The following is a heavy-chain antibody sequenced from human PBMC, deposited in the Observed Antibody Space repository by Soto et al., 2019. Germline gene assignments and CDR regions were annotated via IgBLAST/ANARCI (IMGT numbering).Heavy chain of an antibody. D-gene: IGHD6-6*01. Sequence: GGSLRLSCAASGFTFSLFAMSWVRQAPGKGLEWVSGISGSAGTTYYTDSLKGRFTISRDNSKNTLYLQMNTLRAEDTAIYYCAKGLSRQSSSSLDYWGQGVLVTVSS. CDR2: ISGSAGTT. CDR1: GFTFSLFA. CDR3: AKGLSRQSSSSLDY. V-gene: IGHV3-23*01. J-gene: IGHJ4*02.